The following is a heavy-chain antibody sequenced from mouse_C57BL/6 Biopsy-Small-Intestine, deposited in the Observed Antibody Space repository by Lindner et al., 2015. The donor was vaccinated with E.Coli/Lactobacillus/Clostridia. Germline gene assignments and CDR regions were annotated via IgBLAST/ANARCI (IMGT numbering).Heavy chain of an antibody. J-gene: IGHJ3*01. D-gene: IGHD1-1*01. CDR2: INPYNGGT. V-gene: IGHV1-19*01. CDR3: ARRYGSSFAWFAY. Sequence: VQLQESGPELVKPGASVKISCKASGYSFTDYNMNWVKQSHGKSLEWIGVINPYNGGTSYNQKFKGKATLTVDKSSSTAYMELNSLTSEDSAVYYCARRYGSSFAWFAYWGQGTLVTVSA. CDR1: GYSFTDYN.